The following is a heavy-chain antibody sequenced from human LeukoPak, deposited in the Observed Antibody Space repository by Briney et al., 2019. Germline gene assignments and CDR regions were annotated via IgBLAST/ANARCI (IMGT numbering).Heavy chain of an antibody. Sequence: SETLSLTCTVSGGSISSYYWSWIRQPPGKGLEWIGYIYYSGSTNYNPSLKSRVTISVDTSKTLFSLKLTSVTAADTAVYYCAGRIAVAGFDYWGQGTLVTVSS. CDR2: IYYSGST. J-gene: IGHJ4*02. D-gene: IGHD6-19*01. V-gene: IGHV4-59*08. CDR1: GGSISSYY. CDR3: AGRIAVAGFDY.